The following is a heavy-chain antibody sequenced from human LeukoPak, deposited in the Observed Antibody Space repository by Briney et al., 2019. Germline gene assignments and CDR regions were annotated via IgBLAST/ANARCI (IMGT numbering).Heavy chain of an antibody. D-gene: IGHD3-22*01. CDR3: AKDTYDSSGYYFS. V-gene: IGHV3-9*01. CDR2: ISWNSGSI. Sequence: GGSLRLSCAASGFTFDDYAMHWVRQASGKGLEWVSGISWNSGSIGYADSVKGRFTISRDNAKNSLYLQMNSLRAEDTALYYCAKDTYDSSGYYFSWGQGTLVTVSS. J-gene: IGHJ4*02. CDR1: GFTFDDYA.